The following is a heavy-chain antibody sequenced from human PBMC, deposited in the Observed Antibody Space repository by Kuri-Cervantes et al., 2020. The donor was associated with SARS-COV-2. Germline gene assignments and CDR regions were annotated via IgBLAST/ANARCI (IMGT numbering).Heavy chain of an antibody. CDR2: ISYDGSNK. D-gene: IGHD3-3*01. CDR1: GFTFSSYA. CDR3: ASRFWKGYYQPYYYYGMDV. J-gene: IGHJ6*02. Sequence: GGSLRLSCAASGFTFSSYAMHWVRQAPGKGLEWVAVISYDGSNKYYADSVKGRFTISRDNSKNTLYLQMNSLRAEDTAVYYCASRFWKGYYQPYYYYGMDVWGQGTTVTVSS. V-gene: IGHV3-30-3*01.